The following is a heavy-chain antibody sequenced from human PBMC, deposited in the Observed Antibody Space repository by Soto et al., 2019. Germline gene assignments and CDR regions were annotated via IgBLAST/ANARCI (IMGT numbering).Heavy chain of an antibody. CDR3: ARASRRHYGMDV. D-gene: IGHD6-6*01. CDR1: GGSISSGGYS. J-gene: IGHJ6*02. V-gene: IGHV4-30-2*01. Sequence: TLSLTCAVSGGSISSGGYSWSWIRQPPGKGLEWIGYIYHSGSTYYNPSLKSRVTISVDRSKNQFSLKLGSVTAADTAVYYCARASRRHYGMDVGGQGTTVTVSS. CDR2: IYHSGST.